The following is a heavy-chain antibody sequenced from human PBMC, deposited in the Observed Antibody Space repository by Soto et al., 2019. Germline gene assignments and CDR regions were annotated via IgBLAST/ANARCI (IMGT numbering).Heavy chain of an antibody. Sequence: KPSETLSLTCTVSGGSISSYYWSWIRQPPGKGLEWIGYIYYSGSTNYNPSLKSRVTISVDTSKNQFSLKLSSVTAADTAVYYCAREGAAHTYGMDVWGQGTTVTVSS. CDR2: IYYSGST. V-gene: IGHV4-59*01. CDR3: AREGAAHTYGMDV. D-gene: IGHD6-6*01. J-gene: IGHJ6*02. CDR1: GGSISSYY.